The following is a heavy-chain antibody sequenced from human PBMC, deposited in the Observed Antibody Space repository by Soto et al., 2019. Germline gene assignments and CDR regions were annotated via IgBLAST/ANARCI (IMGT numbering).Heavy chain of an antibody. CDR1: GGSFSGYY. J-gene: IGHJ6*02. CDR3: GRWKGWAAGTRYYYGMDV. V-gene: IGHV4-34*01. CDR2: INHSGST. Sequence: PSETLSLTCAVYGGSFSGYYWSWIRQPPGKGLEWIGEINHSGSTNYNPSLKSRVTISVDTSKNQFSLKLSSVTAADTAVYYCGRWKGWAAGTRYYYGMDVWGQGTTVTVSS. D-gene: IGHD6-13*01.